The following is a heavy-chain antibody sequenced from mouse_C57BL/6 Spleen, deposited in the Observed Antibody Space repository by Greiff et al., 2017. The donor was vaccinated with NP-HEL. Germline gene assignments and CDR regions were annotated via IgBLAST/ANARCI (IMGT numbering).Heavy chain of an antibody. CDR3: ARGGVRNWYFDV. Sequence: QVQLQQSGAELMKPGASVKLSCKATGYTFTGYWIAWVKQRPGHGLEWIGELLPGRGSTNYNEKFKGKATFTADTSSNTANMQRSSLTTEDSAIYYCARGGVRNWYFDVWGTGTTVTVSS. D-gene: IGHD5-1*01. CDR2: LLPGRGST. CDR1: GYTFTGYW. J-gene: IGHJ1*03. V-gene: IGHV1-9*01.